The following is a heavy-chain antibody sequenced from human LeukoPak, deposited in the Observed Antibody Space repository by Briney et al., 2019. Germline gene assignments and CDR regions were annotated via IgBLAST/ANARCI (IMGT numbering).Heavy chain of an antibody. J-gene: IGHJ4*02. CDR1: GFTFSSYG. Sequence: GGSLRLACAASGFTFSSYGMHWVRQAPGKGLEWVAVISYDGSNKYYADSVKGRFTISRDNSKNTLYLQMNSLRAEDTAVYYCAKDLAVAGTDYWGQGTLVTVSS. D-gene: IGHD6-19*01. CDR2: ISYDGSNK. V-gene: IGHV3-30*18. CDR3: AKDLAVAGTDY.